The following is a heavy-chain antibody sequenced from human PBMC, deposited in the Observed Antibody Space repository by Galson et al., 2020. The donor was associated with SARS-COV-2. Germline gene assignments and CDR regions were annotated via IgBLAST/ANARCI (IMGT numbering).Heavy chain of an antibody. V-gene: IGHV3-11*06. CDR2: ISGSSNFR. Sequence: GESLKICCTASGFIFNDYYMTWIRQAPGKGLESRSYISGSSNFRNYADSVKGRFTISRDNAKNSVYLQMNSLRTEDTAVYYCSRDPRLLDYWGQGTLVTVSS. CDR3: SRDPRLLDY. CDR1: GFIFNDYY. J-gene: IGHJ4*02. D-gene: IGHD2-21*02.